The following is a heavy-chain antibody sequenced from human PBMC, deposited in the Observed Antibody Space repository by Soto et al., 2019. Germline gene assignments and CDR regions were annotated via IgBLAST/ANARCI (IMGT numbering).Heavy chain of an antibody. CDR3: SKSGTTWFAA. J-gene: IGHJ5*02. CDR1: GYSFHNSG. CDR2: ISVLNGYA. Sequence: QVQLVQSGPELKKPGASVKVSCKTSGYSFHNSGISWVRQAPGQGLEWMGWISVLNGYAHYGQKFQGRVIMTADTFTSTAYMELRGLRSDDMAMYYGSKSGTTWFAAWGQGTQVTVSS. D-gene: IGHD1-1*01. V-gene: IGHV1-18*03.